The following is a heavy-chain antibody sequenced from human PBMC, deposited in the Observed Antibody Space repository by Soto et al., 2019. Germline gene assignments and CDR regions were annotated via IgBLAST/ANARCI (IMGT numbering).Heavy chain of an antibody. CDR2: ISAYNGNT. CDR1: GYTFTSYG. CDR3: ATGWFGEFVYYFDY. Sequence: QVQLVQSGAEVKKSGASVKVSCKASGYTFTSYGISWVRQAPGQGLEWMGWISAYNGNTNYAQKLQGRVTMTTDTSKSTAYVELRSLRSDDTGVYYCATGWFGEFVYYFDYWGQGTLVTVSS. J-gene: IGHJ4*02. V-gene: IGHV1-18*01. D-gene: IGHD3-10*01.